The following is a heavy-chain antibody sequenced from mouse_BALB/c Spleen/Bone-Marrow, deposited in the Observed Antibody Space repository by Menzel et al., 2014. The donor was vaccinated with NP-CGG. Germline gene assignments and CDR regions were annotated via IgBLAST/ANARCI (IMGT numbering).Heavy chain of an antibody. J-gene: IGHJ4*01. V-gene: IGHV2-6-7*01. Sequence: VQLVESGPGLVAPSQSLSITCTVSGFSLTGYGVNWVRQPPGKGLEWLGMIWGDGSPDYNSAFKSRLSISKDNSKSQVFLKMNSLQTDDTARYYCAREPHCYAMDYWGQGTSVTVSS. CDR3: AREPHCYAMDY. CDR1: GFSLTGYG. CDR2: IWGDGSP.